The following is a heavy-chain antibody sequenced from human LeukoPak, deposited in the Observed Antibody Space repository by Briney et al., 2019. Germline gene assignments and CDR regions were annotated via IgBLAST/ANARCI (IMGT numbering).Heavy chain of an antibody. CDR3: AKRGEVSTYYYFES. Sequence: PGGSLRLSCTASKFTSMNYAMHWVRQAPGKGLEWLSTIGSAGGSIFYADSVKGRFTISRDNSKSTLFLQMDSLRVEDTALYYCAKRGEVSTYYYFESWGQGALVTVSS. CDR1: KFTSMNYA. CDR2: IGSAGGSI. J-gene: IGHJ4*02. D-gene: IGHD2/OR15-2a*01. V-gene: IGHV3-23*01.